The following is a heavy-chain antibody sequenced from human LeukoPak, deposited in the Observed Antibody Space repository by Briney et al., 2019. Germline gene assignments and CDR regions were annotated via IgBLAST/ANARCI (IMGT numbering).Heavy chain of an antibody. CDR1: GFTFSSYA. CDR2: ISYDGSNK. V-gene: IGHV3-30*04. D-gene: IGHD3-22*01. Sequence: GRSLRLSCAASGFTFSSYAMYWVRQAPGKGLEWVAVISYDGSNKYYADSVKGRFTISRDNSKNTLYLQMNSLRAEDTAVYYCARGQYYYDSSGYYFDYWGQGTLVTVSS. CDR3: ARGQYYYDSSGYYFDY. J-gene: IGHJ4*02.